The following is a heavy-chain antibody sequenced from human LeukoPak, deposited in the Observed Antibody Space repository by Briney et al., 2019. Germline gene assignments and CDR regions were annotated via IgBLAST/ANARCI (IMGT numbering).Heavy chain of an antibody. Sequence: SQTLSLTCAISGDSFSSNSAAWHWIRQSPSRGLEWLGSTYYRSKWYNDYAVSVKSRITINPDTSKNQFSLQLNSVTPEDTAVYYCARVGGSSWYLGYYFDYWGQGTLVTVSS. CDR1: GDSFSSNSAA. CDR3: ARVGGSSWYLGYYFDY. CDR2: TYYRSKWYN. V-gene: IGHV6-1*01. J-gene: IGHJ4*02. D-gene: IGHD6-13*01.